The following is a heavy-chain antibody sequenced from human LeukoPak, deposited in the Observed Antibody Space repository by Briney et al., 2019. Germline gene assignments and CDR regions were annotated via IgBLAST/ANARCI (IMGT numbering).Heavy chain of an antibody. CDR1: GFTFSSYS. CDR2: ISSSSSYI. J-gene: IGHJ4*02. Sequence: GGSLRLSCAASGFTFSSYSMNWVRQAPGKGLEWVSSISSSSSYIYYADSVKGRFTISRDNAKNSLYLQMNSLRAEDTAVYYCARASVVVTATPVSLLYWGQGTLVTVPS. D-gene: IGHD2-21*02. V-gene: IGHV3-21*01. CDR3: ARASVVVTATPVSLLY.